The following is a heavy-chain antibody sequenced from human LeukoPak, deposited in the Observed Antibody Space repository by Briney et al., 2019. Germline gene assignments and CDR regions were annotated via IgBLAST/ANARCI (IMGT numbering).Heavy chain of an antibody. V-gene: IGHV4-4*07. CDR3: ARESRFLEWLSHFDY. CDR1: GGSIQSYY. J-gene: IGHJ4*02. D-gene: IGHD3-3*01. Sequence: SETLSLTCTVSGGSIQSYYWSWIRQPAGKGLEWIGRIYTIGSTNYHPSLESRVTMSVDTSRNQFSLRLSSVTAADTAVYYCARESRFLEWLSHFDYRGQGTPVTVSS. CDR2: IYTIGST.